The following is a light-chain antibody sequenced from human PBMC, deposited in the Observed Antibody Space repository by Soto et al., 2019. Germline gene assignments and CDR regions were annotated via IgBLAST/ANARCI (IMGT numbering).Light chain of an antibody. CDR2: AAS. CDR1: QDISDW. J-gene: IGKJ4*01. CDR3: QQYNPSPLP. V-gene: IGKV1D-16*01. Sequence: DIQMTQSPSSLSASVGDRVTITCRASQDISDWLAWYQQKPEKAPKSLIYAASLLQTGVPSRFSGSGSGTDSPLTISSLQPEVSATYYGQQYNPSPLPYGGGTRVEIK.